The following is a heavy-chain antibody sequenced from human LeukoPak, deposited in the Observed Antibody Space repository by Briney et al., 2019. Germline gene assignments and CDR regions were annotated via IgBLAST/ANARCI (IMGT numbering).Heavy chain of an antibody. V-gene: IGHV6-1*01. CDR2: TYYRSKWYN. J-gene: IGHJ5*02. Sequence: SQTLSLTCAISGDSVSSNSAAWNWIRQSPSRGLEWLGRTYYRSKWYNDYAVSVKSRITINPDTSKNQFSLQLNSVTPEDTAVYYCARDYCSGGSCVPRWFDPWGQGTLVTVSS. D-gene: IGHD2-15*01. CDR3: ARDYCSGGSCVPRWFDP. CDR1: GDSVSSNSAA.